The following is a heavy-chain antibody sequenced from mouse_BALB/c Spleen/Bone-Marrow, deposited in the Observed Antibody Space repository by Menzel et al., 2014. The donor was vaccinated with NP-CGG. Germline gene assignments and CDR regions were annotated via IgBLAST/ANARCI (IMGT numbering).Heavy chain of an antibody. CDR2: INPYNGVT. V-gene: IGHV1-37*01. Sequence: EVQLQQSGPELVKPGASVKISCKASGYSFTDYFMNWVKQSHGKSLEWIGRINPYNGVTSYNQNFKGKATLTVDKSSSPAHMDLMNLTSEYSAGDYCGRWANWGQGTPLTVAS. CDR1: GYSFTDYF. CDR3: GRWAN. J-gene: IGHJ2*01.